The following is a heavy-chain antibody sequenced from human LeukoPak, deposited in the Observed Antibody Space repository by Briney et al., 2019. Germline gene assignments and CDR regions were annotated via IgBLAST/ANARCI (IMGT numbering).Heavy chain of an antibody. Sequence: GGSLRLSCAASGFTFRSYSMKWVRQAPGKGLEWISYISSSSTTISYADSVKGRFTISRDNAKNSLYLQMSSLRAEDAAVYYCARVGSYYYGSGSYPDYWGQGTLVTVSS. CDR3: ARVGSYYYGSGSYPDY. J-gene: IGHJ4*02. V-gene: IGHV3-48*04. CDR2: ISSSSTTI. D-gene: IGHD3-10*01. CDR1: GFTFRSYS.